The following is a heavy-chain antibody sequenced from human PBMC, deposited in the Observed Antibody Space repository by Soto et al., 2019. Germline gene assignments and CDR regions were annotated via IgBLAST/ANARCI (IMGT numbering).Heavy chain of an antibody. J-gene: IGHJ5*02. D-gene: IGHD1-20*01. V-gene: IGHV1-2*02. Sequence: APVKGSFKAFGYTFTRPVMHWVRQAPGQGLEWMGWINPNSGGTTYSQRFQGRVTMTRDTSITTGYMGLTGLTSNDTAVYYCALTGRGGSWGQGTLVTVSS. CDR3: ALTGRGGS. CDR1: GYTFTRPV. CDR2: INPNSGGT.